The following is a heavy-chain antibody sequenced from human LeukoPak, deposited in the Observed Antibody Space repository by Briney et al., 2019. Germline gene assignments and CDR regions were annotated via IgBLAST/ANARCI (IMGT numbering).Heavy chain of an antibody. D-gene: IGHD3-10*01. CDR1: GGSFSGYY. J-gene: IGHJ6*02. V-gene: IGHV4-34*01. CDR3: ARAHFGLYGMDV. Sequence: PSETLSLTCAVYGGSFSGYYWSWIRQPPGKGLEWIGEINHSGSTNYNPSLKSRVTISVDRSKNQFSLKLSSVTAADTAVYYCARAHFGLYGMDVWGQGTTVTVSS. CDR2: INHSGST.